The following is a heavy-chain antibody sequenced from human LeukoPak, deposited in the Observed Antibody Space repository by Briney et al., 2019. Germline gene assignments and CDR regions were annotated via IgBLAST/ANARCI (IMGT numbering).Heavy chain of an antibody. V-gene: IGHV1-69*13. CDR1: GGTFSSYA. D-gene: IGHD5-24*01. CDR2: IIPIFGTA. J-gene: IGHJ6*03. Sequence: ASVKVSCKASGGTFSSYAISWGRQAPGQGLEWLGGIIPIFGTANYAQKLQGRVTITADESTSTAYMELSSLRSEDTAVYYCARARLGRDQRHYYYYMDVWGKGTTVTISS. CDR3: ARARLGRDQRHYYYYMDV.